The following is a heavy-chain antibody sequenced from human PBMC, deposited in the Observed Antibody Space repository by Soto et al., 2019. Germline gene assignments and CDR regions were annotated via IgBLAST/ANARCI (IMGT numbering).Heavy chain of an antibody. CDR1: GGSISRSNYY. CDR3: ARQLGAVAAKFCSDP. J-gene: IGHJ5*02. V-gene: IGHV4-39*01. CDR2: IYYSGST. Sequence: ASEARSLTCTGSGGSISRSNYYVCWIRHPPGKGLDWIGSIYYSGSTYYNPSLKSRVTISLDTSKNQFSLKLGSVPAADTGVYYCARQLGAVAAKFCSDPWGQGPLVT. D-gene: IGHD2-15*01.